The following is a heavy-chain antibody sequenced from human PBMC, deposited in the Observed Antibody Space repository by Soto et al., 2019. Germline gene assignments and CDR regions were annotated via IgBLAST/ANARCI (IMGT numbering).Heavy chain of an antibody. CDR2: IYPGDSET. J-gene: IGHJ4*02. Sequence: PGESLKISCKGSGYSFPIYWIGWVRQMPGKGLECMGFIYPGDSETTYSPSFQGQVTISADKSTSTAYLQWSSLKASDTAIYYCARVDSSGCSEYWGQGTLVTVSS. V-gene: IGHV5-51*01. CDR1: GYSFPIYW. CDR3: ARVDSSGCSEY. D-gene: IGHD6-19*01.